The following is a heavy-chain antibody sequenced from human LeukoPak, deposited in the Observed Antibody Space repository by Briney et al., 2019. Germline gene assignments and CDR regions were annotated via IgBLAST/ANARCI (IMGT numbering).Heavy chain of an antibody. J-gene: IGHJ4*02. CDR2: INPNSGGT. V-gene: IGHV1-2*04. CDR3: ARASDKWFGAMGPFDY. Sequence: ASVKVSCKASGYTFTGYYMHWVRQAPGQGLEWMGWINPNSGGTNYAQKFQGWVTMTRDTSISTAYMELSRLRSDDTAVYYCARASDKWFGAMGPFDYWGQGTLVTVSS. D-gene: IGHD3-10*01. CDR1: GYTFTGYY.